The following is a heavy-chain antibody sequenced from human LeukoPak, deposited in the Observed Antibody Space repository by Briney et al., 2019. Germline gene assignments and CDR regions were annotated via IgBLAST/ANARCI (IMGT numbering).Heavy chain of an antibody. D-gene: IGHD3-9*01. Sequence: SETLSLTCTVSGGSISSYYWSWIRQPPGKGLEWIGYIYCSGSTNYNPSLKSRVTISVDTSKNQFSLKLSSVTAADTAVYYCATLGLTGYNKRRITDYWGQGTLVTVSS. CDR2: IYCSGST. CDR1: GGSISSYY. J-gene: IGHJ4*02. V-gene: IGHV4-59*01. CDR3: ATLGLTGYNKRRITDY.